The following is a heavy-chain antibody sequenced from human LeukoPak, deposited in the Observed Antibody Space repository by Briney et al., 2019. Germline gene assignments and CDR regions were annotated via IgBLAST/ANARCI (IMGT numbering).Heavy chain of an antibody. CDR3: ARGNYDILTGYYIGLDY. J-gene: IGHJ4*02. Sequence: GRTLRLSCAASGFTFSSYGMHWVPQAPGKGLERVSVIWYDGSNKYYADSVKGRFTISRNNSKNTLYLQMNSLRVEDTAVYYCARGNYDILTGYYIGLDYWGQGTLVTVSS. CDR2: IWYDGSNK. CDR1: GFTFSSYG. D-gene: IGHD3-9*01. V-gene: IGHV3-33*01.